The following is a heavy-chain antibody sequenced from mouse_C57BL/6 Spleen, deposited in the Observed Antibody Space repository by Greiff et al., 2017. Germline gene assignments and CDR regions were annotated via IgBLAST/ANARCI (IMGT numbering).Heavy chain of an antibody. J-gene: IGHJ2*01. V-gene: IGHV14-4*01. CDR2: IDPENGDT. CDR1: GFNIKDDY. CDR3: TTPMVTTRSFDY. D-gene: IGHD2-2*01. Sequence: VHVKQSGAELVRPGASVKLSCTASGFNIKDDYMHWVKQRPEQGLEWIGWIDPENGDTEYASKFQGKATITADTSSNTAYLQLSSLTSEDTAVYYCTTPMVTTRSFDYWGQGTTLTVSS.